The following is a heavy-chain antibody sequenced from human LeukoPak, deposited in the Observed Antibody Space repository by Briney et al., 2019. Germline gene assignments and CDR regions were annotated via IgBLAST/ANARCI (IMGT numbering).Heavy chain of an antibody. CDR1: GGSFSGYY. Sequence: PSETLSLTCAVYGGSFSGYYWAWIRQPPGKGLEWIGEIHYSGATNYSPSLKSRVIISGDSSGNQFSLKLTSLTAADTAIYYCARGALIVYAFDIWGQGALVTVSS. V-gene: IGHV4-34*01. D-gene: IGHD1-26*01. CDR3: ARGALIVYAFDI. J-gene: IGHJ3*02. CDR2: IHYSGAT.